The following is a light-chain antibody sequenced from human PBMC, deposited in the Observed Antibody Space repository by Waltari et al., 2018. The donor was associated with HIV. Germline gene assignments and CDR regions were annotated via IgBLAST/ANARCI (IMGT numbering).Light chain of an antibody. Sequence: DIVMTQSPDSLAVSLGERATINCKSSQSVLYSSNNKNYLAWYQQKPGQPPKLLIYWASTRESGVPERFSGSGSGIDFTLTISSLQAEDVAVYYCQQYYSTPYTFGQGTKLEIK. CDR2: WAS. J-gene: IGKJ2*01. CDR3: QQYYSTPYT. V-gene: IGKV4-1*01. CDR1: QSVLYSSNNKNY.